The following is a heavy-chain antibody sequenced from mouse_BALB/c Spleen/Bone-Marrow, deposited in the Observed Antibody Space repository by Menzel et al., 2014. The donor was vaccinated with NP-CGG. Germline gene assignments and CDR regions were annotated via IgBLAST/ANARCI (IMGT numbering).Heavy chain of an antibody. Sequence: QVQLQQSGAELARPGASVKMSRRASGYTFTTYTVHWVKQRPGQGLEWIGYINPSSDYTNYNQKFKDKATLTADKSSSTAYMQLSSLTSEDSAVYYCARRGVYDYPWFVYWGQGTLVTVSA. CDR3: ARRGVYDYPWFVY. CDR1: GYTFTTYT. J-gene: IGHJ3*01. CDR2: INPSSDYT. V-gene: IGHV1-4*01. D-gene: IGHD2-4*01.